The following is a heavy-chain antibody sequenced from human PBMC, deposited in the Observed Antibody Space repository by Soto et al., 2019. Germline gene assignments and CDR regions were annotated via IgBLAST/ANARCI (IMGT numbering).Heavy chain of an antibody. V-gene: IGHV4-4*07. CDR3: ARESSRGWPSIAARLRGEPFDY. J-gene: IGHJ4*02. D-gene: IGHD6-6*01. Sequence: SETLSLTCTVSGGSISSYYWSWIRQPAGKGLEWIGRIYTSGSTNYNPSLKSRVTMSVDTSKNQFSLKLSSVTAADTAVYYCARESSRGWPSIAARLRGEPFDYWGQGTLVTVSS. CDR2: IYTSGST. CDR1: GGSISSYY.